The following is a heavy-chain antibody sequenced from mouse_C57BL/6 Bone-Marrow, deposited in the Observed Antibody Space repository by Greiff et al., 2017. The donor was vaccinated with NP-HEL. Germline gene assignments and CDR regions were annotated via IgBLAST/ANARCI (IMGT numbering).Heavy chain of an antibody. CDR2: IWRGGST. Sequence: VQLQQSGPGLVQPSQSLSITCTVSGFSLTSYGVHWVRQSPGKGLEWLGVIWRGGSTDYNAAFMSRLSITKDNSKSQVFFKMNSLQADDTAIYYCAKKAYGSNYWYFDVWGTGTTVTVSS. D-gene: IGHD1-1*01. J-gene: IGHJ1*03. CDR1: GFSLTSYG. V-gene: IGHV2-5*01. CDR3: AKKAYGSNYWYFDV.